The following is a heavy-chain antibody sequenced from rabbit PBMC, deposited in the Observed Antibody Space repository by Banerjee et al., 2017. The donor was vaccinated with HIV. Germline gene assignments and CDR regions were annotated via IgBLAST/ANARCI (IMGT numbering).Heavy chain of an antibody. D-gene: IGHD4-2*01. V-gene: IGHV1S40*01. CDR2: IYTGSGST. CDR1: GFTLSSNW. Sequence: QSLEESGGDLVKPGASLTLSCTASGFTLSSNWRCWVRQAPGKGLERIACIYTGSGSTYYASWAKGRFTISKTSSTTVTLQMTSLTAADTATYFCAINYAADTACDLWGPGTLVTVS. CDR3: AINYAADTACDL. J-gene: IGHJ4*01.